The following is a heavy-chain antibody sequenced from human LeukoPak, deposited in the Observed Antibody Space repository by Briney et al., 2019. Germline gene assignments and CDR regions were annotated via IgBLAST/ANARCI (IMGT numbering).Heavy chain of an antibody. CDR2: INPSGGST. J-gene: IGHJ4*02. CDR1: GYTFTSYY. V-gene: IGHV1-46*01. CDR3: ARSRPYYYDSSGYYYPPPDY. D-gene: IGHD3-22*01. Sequence: ASVKVSCKASGYTFTSYYMHWVRQAPGQGLEWMGIINPSGGSTSYAQKFQGRVTMTRDTSTSTVYMELSSLRSEDTAVYYCARSRPYYYDSSGYYYPPPDYWGQGTLVTVSS.